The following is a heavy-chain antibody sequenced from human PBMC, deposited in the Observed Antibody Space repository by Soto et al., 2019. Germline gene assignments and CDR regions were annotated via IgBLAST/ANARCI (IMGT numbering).Heavy chain of an antibody. J-gene: IGHJ3*01. Sequence: GGSLRLSFAASGFTFSSYAMSWVRQAPGKGLEWVSAISGSGGSTYYADSVKGRFTISRDNAKKSLYLEMNSLRAEDTAVYYCAGEDKDSSGWLLWGQGTMVTVSS. CDR1: GFTFSSYA. CDR2: ISGSGGST. V-gene: IGHV3-23*01. CDR3: AGEDKDSSGWLL. D-gene: IGHD6-19*01.